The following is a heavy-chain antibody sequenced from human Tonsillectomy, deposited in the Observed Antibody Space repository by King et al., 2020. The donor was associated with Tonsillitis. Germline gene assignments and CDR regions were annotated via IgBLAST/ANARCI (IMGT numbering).Heavy chain of an antibody. CDR2: IYYSGST. CDR3: ARGEVGWFDP. CDR1: GGSIISSF. D-gene: IGHD1-26*01. Sequence: VQLQESGPGLVKPSETLSLTCTVSGGSIISSFWSWIRQPPGKGLEWIGYIYYSGSTNYNPSLKSRVIISLDTSKNQFSLKLRSVTAADTAVYYCARGEVGWFDPWGQGTLVTVSS. V-gene: IGHV4-59*01. J-gene: IGHJ5*02.